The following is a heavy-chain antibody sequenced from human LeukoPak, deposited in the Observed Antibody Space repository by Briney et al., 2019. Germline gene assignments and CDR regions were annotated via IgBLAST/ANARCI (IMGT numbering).Heavy chain of an antibody. V-gene: IGHV4-39*01. Sequence: SETLSLTCTVSGASISSSSYYWGWIRQPPGKGLEWIGSIYYSGSTYYNPSLKSRVTISVDTSKNQFSLKLSSVTAADTAVYYCARQEWLLYYYGMDVRGQGTTVTVSS. J-gene: IGHJ6*02. CDR1: GASISSSSYY. CDR3: ARQEWLLYYYGMDV. D-gene: IGHD3-3*01. CDR2: IYYSGST.